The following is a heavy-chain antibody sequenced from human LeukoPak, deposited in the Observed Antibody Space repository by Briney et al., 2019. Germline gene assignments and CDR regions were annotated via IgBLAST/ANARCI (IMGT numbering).Heavy chain of an antibody. CDR2: IKSKTDGGTT. V-gene: IGHV3-15*01. CDR1: GFTFSNFA. D-gene: IGHD3-16*02. J-gene: IGHJ4*02. Sequence: GGSLRLSCAASGFTFSNFAMTWVRQAPGKGLEWVGRIKSKTDGGTTDYAAPVKGRFTISRDDSKNTLYLQMNSLKTEDTAVYYGTTDIGVYYDYVSGSYRSTDYWGQGTLVTVSS. CDR3: TTDIGVYYDYVSGSYRSTDY.